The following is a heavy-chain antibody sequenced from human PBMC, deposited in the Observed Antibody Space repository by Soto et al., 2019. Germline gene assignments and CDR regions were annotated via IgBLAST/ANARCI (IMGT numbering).Heavy chain of an antibody. CDR1: GFTFSSYW. D-gene: IGHD6-19*01. V-gene: IGHV3-7*01. Sequence: GGSLRLSCAASGFTFSSYWMSWVRQAPGKGLEWVANIKQDGSEKYYVDSVKGRFTISRDNAKNSLYLQMNSLRAEDTAVYYCARDQVGSGWFYYYYGMDVWGQGTTVTVS. J-gene: IGHJ6*02. CDR2: IKQDGSEK. CDR3: ARDQVGSGWFYYYYGMDV.